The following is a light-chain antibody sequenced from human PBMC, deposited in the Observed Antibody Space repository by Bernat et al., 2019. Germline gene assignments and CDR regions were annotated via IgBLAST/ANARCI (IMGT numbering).Light chain of an antibody. CDR2: EVS. V-gene: IGLV2-8*01. J-gene: IGLJ2*01. CDR3: SSYAGSSKGV. CDR1: SSDVGGYNY. Sequence: QSALTQPPSASGSPGQSVTISCTGTSSDVGGYNYVSWYQQHPGKAPKLMISEVSKRPSGVPDRFSGSKSGNTASLTVSGLQAEDEADYYCSSYAGSSKGVFGGGTKLTVL.